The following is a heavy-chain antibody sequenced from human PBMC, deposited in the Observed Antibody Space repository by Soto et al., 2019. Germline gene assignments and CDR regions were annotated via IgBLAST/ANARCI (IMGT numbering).Heavy chain of an antibody. CDR2: IYHSGST. J-gene: IGHJ5*02. CDR3: ARRQGMGVGWFDP. CDR1: GGSISSSNW. Sequence: QVQLQESGPGLVKPSGTLSLTCAVSGGSISSSNWWSWVRQPPGKGLEWIGEIYHSGSTNYNPSLKRRVTISLDKSKNQCSPKPSSVTAADTAVYYCARRQGMGVGWFDPWGQGTLVTVSS. D-gene: IGHD3-16*01. V-gene: IGHV4-4*02.